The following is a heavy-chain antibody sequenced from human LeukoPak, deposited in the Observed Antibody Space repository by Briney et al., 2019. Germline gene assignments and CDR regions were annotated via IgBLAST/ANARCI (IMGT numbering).Heavy chain of an antibody. Sequence: SETLSLTCTVSGGSISSSSYYWGWIRQPPGKGLEWIGSIYYSGSTYYNPSLKSRVTVSVDTSKNQFSLKLNSVTAADTAMYYCARHGDLYYYDYWGQGTLVTVSS. CDR1: GGSISSSSYY. J-gene: IGHJ4*02. V-gene: IGHV4-39*01. CDR2: IYYSGST. D-gene: IGHD2-21*02. CDR3: ARHGDLYYYDY.